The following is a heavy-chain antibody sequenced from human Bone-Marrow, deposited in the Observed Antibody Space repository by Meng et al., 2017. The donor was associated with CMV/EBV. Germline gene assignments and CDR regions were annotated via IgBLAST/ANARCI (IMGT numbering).Heavy chain of an antibody. CDR1: GFTFSSYW. V-gene: IGHV3-74*01. CDR3: ARAPYGSISWFDP. J-gene: IGHJ5*02. CDR2: INTIGSST. Sequence: GESLKISCAASGFTFSSYWMHWVRQGPGRVLIWVARINTIGSSTIYADSVKGRFTISRENAKNTVYLQMDSLRAEDSAVYFCARAPYGSISWFDPWGQGTLVTFYS. D-gene: IGHD6-13*01.